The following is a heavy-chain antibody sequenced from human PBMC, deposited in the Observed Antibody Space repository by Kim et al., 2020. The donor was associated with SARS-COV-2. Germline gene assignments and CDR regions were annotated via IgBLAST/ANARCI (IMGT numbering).Heavy chain of an antibody. CDR3: ARDRGAIAH. Sequence: YRYNADPVKGRFTISRDNAKNSLYLQMNGLRAEDTAVYYCARDRGAIAHWGQGTLVTVSS. J-gene: IGHJ1*01. CDR2: YR. D-gene: IGHD3-10*01. V-gene: IGHV3-21*01.